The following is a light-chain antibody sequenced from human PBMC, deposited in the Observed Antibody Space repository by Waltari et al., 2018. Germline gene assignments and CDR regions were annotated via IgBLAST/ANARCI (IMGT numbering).Light chain of an antibody. CDR1: QGISNY. Sequence: DIQMTQSPSSLSASVGDRVTITCRASQGISNYLAWYQQKPGKVPKLLIYAESTLQSGVPARFSGIGSGTDFTLKISRVEAEDVGVYYCMQGLQTPWTFGQGTKVEIK. J-gene: IGKJ1*01. CDR2: AES. V-gene: IGKV1-27*01. CDR3: MQGLQTPWT.